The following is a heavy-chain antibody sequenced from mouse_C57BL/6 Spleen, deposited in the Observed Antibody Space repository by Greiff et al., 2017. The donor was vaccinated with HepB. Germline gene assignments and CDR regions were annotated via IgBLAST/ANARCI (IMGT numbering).Heavy chain of an antibody. V-gene: IGHV1-42*01. CDR2: INPSTGGT. CDR3: ARSLYDGYGYFDY. J-gene: IGHJ2*01. D-gene: IGHD2-3*01. CDR1: GYSFTGYY. Sequence: EVQLQQSGPELVKPGASVKISCKASGYSFTGYYMNWVKQSPEKSLEWIGEINPSTGGTTYNQKFKAKATLTVDKSSSTAYMQLKSLTSEDSAVYYCARSLYDGYGYFDYWGQGTTLTVSS.